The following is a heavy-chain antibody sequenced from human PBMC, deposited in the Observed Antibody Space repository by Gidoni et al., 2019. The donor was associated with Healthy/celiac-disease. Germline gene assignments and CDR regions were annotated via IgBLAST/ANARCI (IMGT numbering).Heavy chain of an antibody. CDR2: ILPLLGLA. Sequence: QVQLVQSGAEVKKPGSSVKVSCKADGGTFSSYAISWVRQAPGQGLEWMGRILPLLGLAHYAQKFQGRVTITADKSTSTAYMELSSLRSEDTAVYYCARDRNDYSNYDLYYYYGMDVWGQGTTVTVSS. CDR3: ARDRNDYSNYDLYYYYGMDV. D-gene: IGHD4-4*01. J-gene: IGHJ6*02. V-gene: IGHV1-69*04. CDR1: GGTFSSYA.